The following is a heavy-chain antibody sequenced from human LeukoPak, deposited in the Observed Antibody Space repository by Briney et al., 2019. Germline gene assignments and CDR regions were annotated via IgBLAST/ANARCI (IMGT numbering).Heavy chain of an antibody. CDR2: IYYSGST. CDR3: ARPGYSSSWYYYMDV. V-gene: IGHV4-39*07. Sequence: LETLSLTCTVSGGSISSSSYYWGWIRQPPGKGLEWIGSIYYSGSTYYNPSLKSRVTISVDTSKNQFSLKLSSVTAADTAVYYCARPGYSSSWYYYMDVWGKGTTVTVSS. D-gene: IGHD6-13*01. J-gene: IGHJ6*03. CDR1: GGSISSSSYY.